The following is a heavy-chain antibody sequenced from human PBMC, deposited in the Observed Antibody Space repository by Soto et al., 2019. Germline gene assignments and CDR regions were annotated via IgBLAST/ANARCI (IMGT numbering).Heavy chain of an antibody. CDR1: GYSFSTYW. CDR2: IYPGDSDT. J-gene: IGHJ5*01. V-gene: IGHV5-51*03. CDR3: ARYGTTGTTLWLDP. Sequence: PGESLKISCKASGYSFSTYWIAWVRQMPGKGLEWMGIIYPGDSDTRYSPSFQGQVTISADKSINTAYLQWSSLRASDNAMYYCARYGTTGTTLWLDPWGQGTLVTSPQ. D-gene: IGHD1-1*01.